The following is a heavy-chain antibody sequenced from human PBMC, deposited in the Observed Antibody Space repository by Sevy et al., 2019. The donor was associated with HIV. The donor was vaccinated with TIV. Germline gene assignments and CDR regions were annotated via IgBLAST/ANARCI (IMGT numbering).Heavy chain of an antibody. D-gene: IGHD4-4*01. CDR3: TRDMGFCTENGCHYMWFDS. V-gene: IGHV3-74*01. J-gene: IGHJ5*01. CDR1: GFNLRDHY. Sequence: GGSLRLSCAASGFNLRDHYMHWVRQVPGKGLVWVSYLTHDGDITGYAKSVKGRFTISRDNAKNTVYLQMNSLRVEDTALYYCTRDMGFCTENGCHYMWFDSWGQGTLVTVSS. CDR2: LTHDGDIT.